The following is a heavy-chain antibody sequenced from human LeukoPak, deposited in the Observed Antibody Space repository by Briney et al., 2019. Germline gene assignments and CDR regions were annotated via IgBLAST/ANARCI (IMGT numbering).Heavy chain of an antibody. CDR3: ARASIMNVVVPAAIDH. D-gene: IGHD2-2*01. V-gene: IGHV1-2*02. J-gene: IGHJ4*02. CDR2: INPNSGGT. Sequence: ASVKVSCKASGYTFSGYYMHWVRQAPGQGLEWMGWINPNSGGTNYAQKFQGRVTMTRDTSISTAYMELRRLRSDDTAVYYCARASIMNVVVPAAIDHWGQGTLVTVSS. CDR1: GYTFSGYY.